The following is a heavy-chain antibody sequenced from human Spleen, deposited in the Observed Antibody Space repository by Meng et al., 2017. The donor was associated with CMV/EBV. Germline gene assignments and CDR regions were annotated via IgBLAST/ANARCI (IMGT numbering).Heavy chain of an antibody. CDR3: ARVSGTAARPANVYYFDY. V-gene: IGHV4-39*07. CDR1: GASINSSTSY. J-gene: IGHJ4*02. Sequence: SETLSLTCTISGASINSSTSYWGWIRQPPGKGLEWIGTVYHSGGTHYNPSLRSRVTISVDTSKSQFSLKLSSVTAADTAVYFCARVSGTAARPANVYYFDYWGQGTLVTVSS. D-gene: IGHD6-6*01. CDR2: VYHSGGT.